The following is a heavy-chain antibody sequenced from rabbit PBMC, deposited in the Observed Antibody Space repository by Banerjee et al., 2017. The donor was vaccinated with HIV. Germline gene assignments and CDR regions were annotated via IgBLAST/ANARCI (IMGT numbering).Heavy chain of an antibody. CDR1: GFDFSSYG. D-gene: IGHD7-1*01. CDR3: ARAGYAGYGYRLRYDWLDL. J-gene: IGHJ5*01. Sequence: LVESGGGLVQPGGSLKLSCKASGFDFSSYGVSWVRQAPGKGLEWIGYIDPDFRNINYASWVNGRFTISSDNAQNTVDLQMNSLTAADTATYFCARAGYAGYGYRLRYDWLDLWGPGTLVTVS. CDR2: IDPDFRNI. V-gene: IGHV1S8*01.